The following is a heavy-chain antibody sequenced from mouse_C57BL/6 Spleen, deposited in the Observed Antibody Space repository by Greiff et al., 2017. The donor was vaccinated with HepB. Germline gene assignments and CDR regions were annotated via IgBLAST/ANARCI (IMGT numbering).Heavy chain of an antibody. D-gene: IGHD1-1*01. CDR1: GFTFSSYG. V-gene: IGHV5-6*01. CDR3: ARDGYYGSSLDY. CDR2: ISSGGSYT. J-gene: IGHJ2*01. Sequence: EVKLMESGGDLVKPGGSLKLSCAASGFTFSSYGMSWVRQTPDKRLEWVATISSGGSYTYYPDSVKGRFTISRDNAKNTLYLQMSSLKSEDTAMYYCARDGYYGSSLDYWGQGTTLTVSS.